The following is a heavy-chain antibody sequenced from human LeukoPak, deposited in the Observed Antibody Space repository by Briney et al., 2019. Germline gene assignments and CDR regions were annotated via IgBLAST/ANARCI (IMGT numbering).Heavy chain of an antibody. CDR2: IYYSGNT. CDR1: GGSISSYY. J-gene: IGHJ4*02. V-gene: IGHV4-59*01. D-gene: IGHD3-10*01. Sequence: SETLSLTCTVSGGSISSYYWSWIRQPPGKGLELIGYIYYSGNTNYNPSLKSRVTISIDTSKKQFSLKLTSVTAAGTAAYYCAREQISMIRGFDNWGQGTLVTVSS. CDR3: AREQISMIRGFDN.